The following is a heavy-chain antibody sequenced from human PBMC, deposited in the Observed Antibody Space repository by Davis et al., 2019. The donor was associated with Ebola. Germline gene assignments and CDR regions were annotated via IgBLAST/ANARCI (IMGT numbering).Heavy chain of an antibody. CDR3: ARQYCSGGSCYRVSWFDP. CDR1: GFTFSSYS. Sequence: PGGSLRLSCAASGFTFSSYSMNWVRQAPGKGLEWVSYISSSSSTIYYADSVKGRFTISRDNAKNSLYLQMNSLRDEDTAVYYCARQYCSGGSCYRVSWFDPWGQGTLVTVSS. CDR2: ISSSSSTI. V-gene: IGHV3-48*02. J-gene: IGHJ5*02. D-gene: IGHD2-15*01.